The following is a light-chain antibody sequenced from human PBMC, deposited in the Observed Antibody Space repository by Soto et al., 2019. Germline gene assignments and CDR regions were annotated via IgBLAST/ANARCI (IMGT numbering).Light chain of an antibody. CDR3: QQRSSWPLT. Sequence: EIVLTQSPATLSLSPGERATLSCRASENINSYLGWYQQKPGQAPRLLIYDTFNRAAGIPARFSGSGSGTDFTLTISSLEPEDFAVYYCQQRSSWPLTFGGGTKVEIK. CDR2: DTF. J-gene: IGKJ4*01. CDR1: ENINSY. V-gene: IGKV3-11*01.